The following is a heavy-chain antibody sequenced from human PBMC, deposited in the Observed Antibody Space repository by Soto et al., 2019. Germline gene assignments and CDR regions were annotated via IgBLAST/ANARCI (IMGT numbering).Heavy chain of an antibody. CDR2: IYYSGST. J-gene: IGHJ5*02. CDR3: ARDQRTTVEP. Sequence: SETLSLTCTVSGGSISSGGYYWSWIRQHPGKGLEWIGYIYYSGSTYYNPSLKSRVTISVDTSKNQFSLKLSSVTAADTAVYYCARDQRTTVEPWGQGTLVTVSS. V-gene: IGHV4-31*03. CDR1: GGSISSGGYY. D-gene: IGHD4-17*01.